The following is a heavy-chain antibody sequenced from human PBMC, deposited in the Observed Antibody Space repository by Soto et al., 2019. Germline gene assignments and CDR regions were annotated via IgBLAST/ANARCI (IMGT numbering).Heavy chain of an antibody. Sequence: QVQLQQWGAGLLKPSETLSLTCAVYGGSFSGYYWSWIRQPPGKGLEWIGEINHSGSTNYNPSLKSRVTISVDTSKNQFSLKLSSVTAADTAVYYCARVGGRITMVRGAIIPKYYFDYWGQGTLVTVSS. D-gene: IGHD3-10*01. CDR3: ARVGGRITMVRGAIIPKYYFDY. J-gene: IGHJ4*02. CDR2: INHSGST. CDR1: GGSFSGYY. V-gene: IGHV4-34*01.